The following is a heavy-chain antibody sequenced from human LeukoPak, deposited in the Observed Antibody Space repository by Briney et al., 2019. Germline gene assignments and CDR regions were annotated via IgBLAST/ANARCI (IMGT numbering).Heavy chain of an antibody. D-gene: IGHD5-12*01. CDR2: IYSGGST. CDR3: ARGGYSGYDYGFNWFDP. J-gene: IGHJ5*02. CDR1: GFTVSSNY. Sequence: GGSLRLSCAASGFTVSSNYMSWVRQAPGKGLEWVSVIYSGGSTYYADSVKGRFTISRDNSKNTLCLQMNSLRAEDTAVYYCARGGYSGYDYGFNWFDPWGQGTLVTVSS. V-gene: IGHV3-66*01.